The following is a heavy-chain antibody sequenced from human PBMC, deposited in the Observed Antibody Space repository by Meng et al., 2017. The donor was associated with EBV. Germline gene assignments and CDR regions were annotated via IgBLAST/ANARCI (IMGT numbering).Heavy chain of an antibody. Sequence: QASLVQSGAGVERPGSWGKFSFKASGGTFYSYAISWVRQAPGQGLEWMGGIIPIFGTANYAQKFQGRVTITADKSTSTAYMELSSLRSEDTAVYYCARAEIAAAGRLDYWGQGTLVTVSS. V-gene: IGHV1-69*06. J-gene: IGHJ4*02. CDR3: ARAEIAAAGRLDY. CDR2: IIPIFGTA. CDR1: GGTFYSYA. D-gene: IGHD6-13*01.